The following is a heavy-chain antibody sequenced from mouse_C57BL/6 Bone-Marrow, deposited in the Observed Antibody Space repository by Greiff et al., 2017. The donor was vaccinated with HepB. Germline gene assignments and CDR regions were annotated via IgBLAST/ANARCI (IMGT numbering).Heavy chain of an antibody. J-gene: IGHJ3*01. Sequence: QVQLQQPGAELVKPGASVKLSCKASGYTFTSYWMHWVKQRPGQGLEWIGMIHPNSGSTNYNEKFKSKATLTVDKSSSTAYMQLSSLTSEDAAVYYCARRDYSNWFAYWGQGTLVTVSA. CDR3: ARRDYSNWFAY. CDR1: GYTFTSYW. D-gene: IGHD2-5*01. V-gene: IGHV1-64*01. CDR2: IHPNSGST.